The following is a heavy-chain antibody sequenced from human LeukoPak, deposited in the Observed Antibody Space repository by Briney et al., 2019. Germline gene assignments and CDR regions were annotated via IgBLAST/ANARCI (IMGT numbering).Heavy chain of an antibody. CDR1: GGSISSSSYY. D-gene: IGHD7-27*01. CDR2: IYYSGST. V-gene: IGHV4-39*01. J-gene: IGHJ3*02. Sequence: PSETLSLTCTVSGGSISSSSYYWGWIRQPPGKGLEWIGSIYYSGSTYYNPSRKSRVTISVDTFKNQFSLKLSSVTAADTAVYYCARHKTQTGEKAFDIWGQGTMVTVSS. CDR3: ARHKTQTGEKAFDI.